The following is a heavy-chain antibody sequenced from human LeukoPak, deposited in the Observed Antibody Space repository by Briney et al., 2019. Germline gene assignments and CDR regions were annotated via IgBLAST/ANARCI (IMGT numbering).Heavy chain of an antibody. J-gene: IGHJ3*01. V-gene: IGHV5-51*01. CDR2: RNPADSDT. Sequence: GESLKISCKGSGYTFTTYRIGWVRQMPGKGLEWIGLRNPADSDTRYSPSFQGQVTTSVDKSISTAYLEWSSLKASDTAMYYCARHVSSSRVAYDVWGQGTMVTVSS. CDR1: GYTFTTYR. D-gene: IGHD2-2*01. CDR3: ARHVSSSRVAYDV.